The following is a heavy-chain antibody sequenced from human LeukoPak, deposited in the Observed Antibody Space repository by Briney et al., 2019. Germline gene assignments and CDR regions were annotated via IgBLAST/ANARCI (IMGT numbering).Heavy chain of an antibody. CDR1: GGSISSCSYY. Sequence: PSETLSLTCTVSGGSISSCSYYWGWIRQPPGKGLEWIGSIYYSGSTYYNPSLKSRVTISVDTSKNQFSLKLSSVTAADTAVYYCARRNTGGGGYYFDYWGQGTLVTVSS. J-gene: IGHJ4*02. D-gene: IGHD3-10*01. CDR2: IYYSGST. V-gene: IGHV4-39*01. CDR3: ARRNTGGGGYYFDY.